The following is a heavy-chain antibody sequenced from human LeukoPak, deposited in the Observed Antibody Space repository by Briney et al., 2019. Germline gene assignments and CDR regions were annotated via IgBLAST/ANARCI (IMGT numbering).Heavy chain of an antibody. CDR2: MYSGGST. CDR1: GITVSSNY. Sequence: GGSLRLSCVASGITVSSNYMSWVRQAPGKGLEWGSVMYSGGSTYSADSVKGRFTISRDNSKNTLYLQMNSLRAEDTAVYYCARDGGGYCSSTSCLYYYYGMDVWGQGTTVTVSS. V-gene: IGHV3-53*01. J-gene: IGHJ6*02. D-gene: IGHD2-2*01. CDR3: ARDGGGYCSSTSCLYYYYGMDV.